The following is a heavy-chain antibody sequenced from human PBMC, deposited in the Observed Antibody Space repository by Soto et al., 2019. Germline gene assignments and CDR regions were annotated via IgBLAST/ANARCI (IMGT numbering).Heavy chain of an antibody. D-gene: IGHD3-10*01. J-gene: IGHJ6*02. V-gene: IGHV4-30-4*01. Sequence: PSETLSLTCTVSGGSISSGDYYWSWIRQPPGKGLEWIGYISYSGSTYYNPSLKSRVTISVDTSNNQFSLKLSSVTVADTAVYSCARDPWTVVRGILISGGMDVWGQGTTVTVSS. CDR2: ISYSGST. CDR3: ARDPWTVVRGILISGGMDV. CDR1: GGSISSGDYY.